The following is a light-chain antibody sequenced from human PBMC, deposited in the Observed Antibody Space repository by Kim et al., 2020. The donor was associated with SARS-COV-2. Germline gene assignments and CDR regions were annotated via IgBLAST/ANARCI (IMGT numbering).Light chain of an antibody. CDR1: QSLVYSDGNTY. Sequence: PHSISCWSRQSLVYSDGNTYLNWFQQRQGQSPRRRIYKVSQRDSGVPHRFSGRGSGTDFTLKIRRVEAEDVGVYYCMKGSHWPPTFGGGTKVDIK. CDR3: MKGSHWPPT. CDR2: KVS. V-gene: IGKV2-30*01. J-gene: IGKJ4*01.